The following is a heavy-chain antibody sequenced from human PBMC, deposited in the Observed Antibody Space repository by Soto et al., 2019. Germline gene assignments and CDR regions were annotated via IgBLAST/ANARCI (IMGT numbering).Heavy chain of an antibody. CDR3: ARGHTTFGFYYYGLDV. D-gene: IGHD3-10*01. Sequence: QVQLQESGPGLVKPSQTLSLTCSVSGGSISSDRYFWSWVRQHPGKGLEWIAYILNSGSTYFNPSLTSRATFSVXTXKXXFSLNLTSVTAADTAVYYCARGHTTFGFYYYGLDVWGQGTTVIVSS. CDR2: ILNSGST. J-gene: IGHJ6*02. V-gene: IGHV4-31*03. CDR1: GGSISSDRYF.